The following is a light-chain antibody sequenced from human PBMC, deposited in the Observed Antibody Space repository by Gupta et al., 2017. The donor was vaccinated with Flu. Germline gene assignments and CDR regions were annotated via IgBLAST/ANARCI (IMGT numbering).Light chain of an antibody. CDR1: QSLVHSDGNTF. CDR3: MQSTKFPYT. Sequence: DIVMTQTPLSSPVNLGQPASISCRSSQSLVHSDGNTFLSWLHQRPGQPPRLLIYTISNRLSGVPDRFSASGAGTDFTLKITRVEAEDVGVYYCMQSTKFPYTFGQGTKLEIK. J-gene: IGKJ2*01. CDR2: TIS. V-gene: IGKV2-24*01.